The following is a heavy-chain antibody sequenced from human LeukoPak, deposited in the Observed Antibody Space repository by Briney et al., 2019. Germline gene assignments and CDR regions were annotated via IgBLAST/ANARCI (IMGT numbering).Heavy chain of an antibody. Sequence: ASVKVSCQASGDTFISYGISWVRQAPGQGLEWMGWISANNANTNYAQKLQGRVTMTTDTSTSTAYMELRSLRSDDTAVYYCASHKYCSSTSCYAFDIWGQGTMVTVSS. CDR2: ISANNANT. J-gene: IGHJ3*02. CDR3: ASHKYCSSTSCYAFDI. CDR1: GDTFISYG. V-gene: IGHV1-18*01. D-gene: IGHD2-2*01.